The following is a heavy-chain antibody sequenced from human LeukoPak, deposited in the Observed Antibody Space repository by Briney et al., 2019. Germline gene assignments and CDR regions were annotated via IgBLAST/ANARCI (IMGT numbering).Heavy chain of an antibody. CDR1: GFTFSSYA. CDR3: AKSPMDYSLFCFDY. J-gene: IGHJ4*02. D-gene: IGHD2-15*01. Sequence: PGGSLRLSCAASGFTFSSYAMSWVRQAPGKGLEWVSAISDSGGSTYYADSVKGRFTISRDNSKNTLYLQMNSLRAEDTAVYYCAKSPMDYSLFCFDYWGQGTLVTVSS. CDR2: ISDSGGST. V-gene: IGHV3-23*01.